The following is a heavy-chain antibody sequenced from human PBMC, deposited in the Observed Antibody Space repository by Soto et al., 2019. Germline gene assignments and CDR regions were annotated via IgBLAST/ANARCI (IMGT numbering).Heavy chain of an antibody. D-gene: IGHD4-17*01. Sequence: QVQLVQSGAEVKKPGASVKVSCKASGYTFTSYDITWVRQAPGQGLEWMGWMNPDSANTGYAQKFQGRVTMTRDTSISTADMQLSGLRSEDTAVYYCARAPTVTAYYYYYGMDVWGQGTTVTVSS. J-gene: IGHJ6*02. CDR3: ARAPTVTAYYYYYGMDV. CDR1: GYTFTSYD. CDR2: MNPDSANT. V-gene: IGHV1-8*01.